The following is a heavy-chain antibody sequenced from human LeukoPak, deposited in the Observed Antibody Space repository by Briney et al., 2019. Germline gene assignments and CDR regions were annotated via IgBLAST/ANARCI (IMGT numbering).Heavy chain of an antibody. CDR1: GFTFSSYA. V-gene: IGHV3-64*01. D-gene: IGHD3-22*01. Sequence: GGSLRLSCAASGFTFSSYAMHWVRQAPGKGLEYVSAISSNGGSTYYANSVKGRFTISRDNSKNTLYLQMGSLRAEDTAVYYCARVRVDYYDSSGYLFDYWGQGTLVTVSS. J-gene: IGHJ4*02. CDR3: ARVRVDYYDSSGYLFDY. CDR2: ISSNGGST.